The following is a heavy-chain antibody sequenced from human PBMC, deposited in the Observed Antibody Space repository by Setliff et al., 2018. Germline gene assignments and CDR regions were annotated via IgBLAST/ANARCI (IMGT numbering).Heavy chain of an antibody. CDR1: GYTFTDYG. V-gene: IGHV1-18*01. CDR3: SRLVRFCTRIVCQRLSGDDY. Sequence: ASVKVSCKASGYTFTDYGVTWVRQAPGQGLEWVGWISPYSGNTYYAPKFQGTVLMTADTSTTTAYLELRSLRSDDTAAYYCSRLVRFCTRIVCQRLSGDDYWGQGTLVTVSS. J-gene: IGHJ4*02. CDR2: ISPYSGNT. D-gene: IGHD3-10*01.